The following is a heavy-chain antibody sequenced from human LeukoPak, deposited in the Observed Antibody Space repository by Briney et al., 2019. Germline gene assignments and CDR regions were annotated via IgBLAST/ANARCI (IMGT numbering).Heavy chain of an antibody. Sequence: ASVKVSCKASGYSFTDYFLYWVRQAPGQGLEWMGRINPDAGDTNYAQTVQGRITMTRDTSISTAYMELSSLKSDDTAVYYCARLSTATRHWLAASDIWGQGTVVTASS. CDR1: GYSFTDYF. V-gene: IGHV1-2*06. J-gene: IGHJ3*02. D-gene: IGHD6-19*01. CDR2: INPDAGDT. CDR3: ARLSTATRHWLAASDI.